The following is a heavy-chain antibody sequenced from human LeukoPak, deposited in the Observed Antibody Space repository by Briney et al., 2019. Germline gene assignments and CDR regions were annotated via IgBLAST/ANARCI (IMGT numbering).Heavy chain of an antibody. Sequence: GGSLRLSCAASGFTFSSYAMSWVRQAPGKGLEWVSSISASGDSTYYADSVKGRLTISRDNSKNTLYLQMHSLRAEDTAVYDCAKEGEIYSGSFVFDYWGQGTLVTVSS. CDR2: ISASGDST. V-gene: IGHV3-23*01. CDR3: AKEGEIYSGSFVFDY. D-gene: IGHD1-26*01. CDR1: GFTFSSYA. J-gene: IGHJ4*02.